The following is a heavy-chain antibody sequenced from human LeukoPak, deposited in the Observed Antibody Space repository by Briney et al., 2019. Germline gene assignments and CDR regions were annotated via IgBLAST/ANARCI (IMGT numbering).Heavy chain of an antibody. CDR2: ILPIFGSA. CDR3: ARTHIVGATNWFDP. J-gene: IGHJ5*02. D-gene: IGHD1-26*01. Sequence: GASVKVSCKASGDSFKSYVINWVRQAPGQGLEWMGGILPIFGSAIYAQHFRGRLTITAAESTNTAYMELHRLRSDDTAVYYCARTHIVGATNWFDPWGQGTLVTVSS. V-gene: IGHV1-69*13. CDR1: GDSFKSYV.